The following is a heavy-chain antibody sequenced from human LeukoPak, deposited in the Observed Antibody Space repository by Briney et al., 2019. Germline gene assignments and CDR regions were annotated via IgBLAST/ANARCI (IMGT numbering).Heavy chain of an antibody. V-gene: IGHV3-9*01. CDR1: GFTFDDYA. Sequence: TGGSLRLSCAASGFTFDDYAMHWVRQAPGKGLEWVSGISWNSGSIGYADSVKGRFTISRDNAKNSLYLQMNSLRAEDTALYYCAKGRDKYQLLSKNWFDPWGQGTLVTAPS. CDR3: AKGRDKYQLLSKNWFDP. CDR2: ISWNSGSI. D-gene: IGHD2-2*01. J-gene: IGHJ5*02.